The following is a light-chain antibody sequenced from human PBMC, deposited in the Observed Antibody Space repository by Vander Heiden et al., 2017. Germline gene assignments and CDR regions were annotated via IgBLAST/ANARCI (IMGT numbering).Light chain of an antibody. Sequence: QSVLTQPPSVSGAPGQRVTLPCTGSSSNIGGYAVHWYQQLPGTAPKLLIYGNTNRPSGVPDRFFGSRSGTSASLAITGLQAEDEADYYCQSYDSSLSGVVFGGGTRLTVL. J-gene: IGLJ2*01. V-gene: IGLV1-40*01. CDR1: SSNIGGYA. CDR2: GNT. CDR3: QSYDSSLSGVV.